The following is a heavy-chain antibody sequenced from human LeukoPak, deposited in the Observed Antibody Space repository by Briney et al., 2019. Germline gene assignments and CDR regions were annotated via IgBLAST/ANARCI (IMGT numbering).Heavy chain of an antibody. Sequence: SETLSLTCTVSGGSISSYYWSWIRQPAGKGLEWIGRIYTSGSTNYNPSLKSRVTMSVDTSKNQFSLKLSSVTAADTAVYYCARGHSSWIGSHYYYYMDVWGKGTTVTVSS. CDR3: ARGHSSWIGSHYYYYMDV. CDR1: GGSISSYY. CDR2: IYTSGST. D-gene: IGHD6-13*01. V-gene: IGHV4-4*07. J-gene: IGHJ6*03.